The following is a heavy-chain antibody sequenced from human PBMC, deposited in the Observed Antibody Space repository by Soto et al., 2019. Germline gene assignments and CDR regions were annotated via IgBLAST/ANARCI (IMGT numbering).Heavy chain of an antibody. V-gene: IGHV5-10-1*01. CDR1: GYSFTSYW. J-gene: IGHJ6*02. D-gene: IGHD2-2*02. Sequence: DSLTISFKGSGYSFTSYWISWVRQMPGKGLEWMGRIDPSDSYTNYSPSFQGHVTISADKSISTAYLQWRSLKASDTAMYYCARYQLLYPYYYYGMDVWGQGTTVTVSS. CDR2: IDPSDSYT. CDR3: ARYQLLYPYYYYGMDV.